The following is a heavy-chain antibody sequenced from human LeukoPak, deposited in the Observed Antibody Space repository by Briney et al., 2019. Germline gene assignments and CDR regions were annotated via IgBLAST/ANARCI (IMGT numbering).Heavy chain of an antibody. CDR2: ISSSSSYI. CDR1: GFTFSSYS. J-gene: IGHJ6*03. V-gene: IGHV3-21*01. Sequence: NPGGSLRLSCAASGFTFSSYSMNWVRQAPGKGLEWVSSISSSSSYIYYADSVKGRFTISRDNAKNSLYLQMNSLRAEDTAVYYCARGGFDWLLFNYYYYMDVWGKGTTVTISS. D-gene: IGHD3-9*01. CDR3: ARGGFDWLLFNYYYYMDV.